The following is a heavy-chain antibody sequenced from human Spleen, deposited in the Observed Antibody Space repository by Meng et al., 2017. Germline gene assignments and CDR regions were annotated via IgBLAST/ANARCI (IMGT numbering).Heavy chain of an antibody. J-gene: IGHJ4*02. D-gene: IGHD1-26*01. CDR3: ARSLRRELGGFDY. CDR2: ISYDGSNK. V-gene: IGHV3-30*04. Sequence: GESLKISCAASGFTFSSYAMHWVRQAPGKGLEWVAVISYDGSNKYYADSVKGRFTISRDNSKNTLYLQMNSLRAEDTAVYYCARSLRRELGGFDYWGQGTLVTVSS. CDR1: GFTFSSYA.